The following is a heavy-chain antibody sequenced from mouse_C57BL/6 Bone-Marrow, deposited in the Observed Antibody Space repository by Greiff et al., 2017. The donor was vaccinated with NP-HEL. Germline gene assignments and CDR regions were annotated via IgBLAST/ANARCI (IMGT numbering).Heavy chain of an antibody. V-gene: IGHV1-55*01. CDR2: IYPGSGST. J-gene: IGHJ3*01. D-gene: IGHD2-3*01. Sequence: QVQLQQSGAELVKPGASVKMSCKASGYTLTSYWITWVKQRPGQGLEWIGDIYPGSGSTNYNEKLKSKGTLTVDTSSSTAYMQLSSLTSEDSTVYYCARGYLFAYWGRGTLVTVTA. CDR1: GYTLTSYW. CDR3: ARGYLFAY.